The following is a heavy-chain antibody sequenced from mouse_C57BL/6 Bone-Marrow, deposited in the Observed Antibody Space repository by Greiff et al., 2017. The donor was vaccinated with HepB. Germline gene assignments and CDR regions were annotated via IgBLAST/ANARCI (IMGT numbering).Heavy chain of an antibody. CDR1: GFTFSDFY. CDR3: ARDNDYDAAWFAY. V-gene: IGHV7-1*01. J-gene: IGHJ3*01. CDR2: SRNKANDYTT. Sequence: EVQGVESGGGLVQSGRSLRLSCATSGFTFSDFYMEWVRQAPGKGLEWIAASRNKANDYTTEYSASVKGRFIVSRDTSQSILYLQMNALRAEDTAIYYCARDNDYDAAWFAYWGQGTLVTVSA. D-gene: IGHD2-4*01.